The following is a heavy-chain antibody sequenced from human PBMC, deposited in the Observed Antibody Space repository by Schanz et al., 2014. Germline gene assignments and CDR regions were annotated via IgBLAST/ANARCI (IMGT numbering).Heavy chain of an antibody. V-gene: IGHV3-23*04. Sequence: VQLVESGGDLVKPGGSLRLSCAASGFNFKAYAMSWVRQAPGKGLEWVSAINWSDGSTGYADSVKGRFTISRDNSENTLYLQMNSLRAEDTAVYYCATEGPRGTRHPINYYYAMDNWGQGTKVTVSS. CDR2: INWSDGST. J-gene: IGHJ6*02. CDR3: ATEGPRGTRHPINYYYAMDN. D-gene: IGHD6-6*01. CDR1: GFNFKAYA.